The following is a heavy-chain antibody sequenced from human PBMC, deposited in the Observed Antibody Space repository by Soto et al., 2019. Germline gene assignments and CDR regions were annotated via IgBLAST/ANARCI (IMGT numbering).Heavy chain of an antibody. CDR3: ARDRSYSTSRYEAFDT. Sequence: QVQLQASGPGLVKPSETLSLTCTVSGGSISSYYWSWIRQPPGRGLEWIEYIFYSGNTDYNPSPKSRVTISLAMSKNQFSLRLSSVTAADTAVYYCARDRSYSTSRYEAFDTWGQGTMVTVSS. V-gene: IGHV4-59*01. CDR1: GGSISSYY. J-gene: IGHJ3*02. CDR2: IFYSGNT. D-gene: IGHD6-6*01.